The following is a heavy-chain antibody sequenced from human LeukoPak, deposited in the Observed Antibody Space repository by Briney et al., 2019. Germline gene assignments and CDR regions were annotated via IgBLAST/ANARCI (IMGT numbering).Heavy chain of an antibody. V-gene: IGHV3-66*02. Sequence: GGSLRLSCAASGFTFSDYYMSWIRQAPGKGLEWVSVIYSGGSTYYADSVKGRFTISRDNSKNTLYLQMNSLRAEDTAVYYCARDSSSSGGYYYGMDVWGQGTTVTVSS. CDR3: ARDSSSSGGYYYGMDV. J-gene: IGHJ6*02. CDR1: GFTFSDYY. CDR2: IYSGGST. D-gene: IGHD6-6*01.